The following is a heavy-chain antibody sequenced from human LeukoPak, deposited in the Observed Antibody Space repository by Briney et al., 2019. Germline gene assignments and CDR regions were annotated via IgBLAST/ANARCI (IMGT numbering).Heavy chain of an antibody. V-gene: IGHV3-23*01. CDR1: GFTFSSYA. CDR3: AKDPSYSSYYGMDV. Sequence: GGSLRLSCAASGFTFSSYAMSWVRQAPGKGLEWVSAISGSGGSTYYADSVKGRFTISRDNSKNTLYLQMNSLRAEDTAVYYCAKDPSYSSYYGMDVWGQGTTVTVSS. J-gene: IGHJ6*02. D-gene: IGHD6-13*01. CDR2: ISGSGGST.